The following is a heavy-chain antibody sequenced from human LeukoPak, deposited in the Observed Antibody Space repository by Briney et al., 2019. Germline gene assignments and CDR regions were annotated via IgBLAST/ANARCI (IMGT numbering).Heavy chain of an antibody. J-gene: IGHJ4*02. CDR2: ITGGGGSTT. Sequence: GGSLRLSCAASGFTFSDYYMSWIRQAPGKGLEWVSAITGGGGSTTYYADSVKGRFTISADNSKNTLYLQMHSLRAEDTAIYYCAKGRVGGWNGGDCWGQGTLVTVSS. CDR1: GFTFSDYY. CDR3: AKGRVGGWNGGDC. V-gene: IGHV3-23*01. D-gene: IGHD1-1*01.